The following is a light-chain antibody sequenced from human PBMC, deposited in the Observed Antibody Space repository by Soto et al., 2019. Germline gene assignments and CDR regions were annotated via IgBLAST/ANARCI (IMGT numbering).Light chain of an antibody. V-gene: IGKV3-15*01. CDR1: QSISSN. Sequence: EIVMTQSPATVSVSPGERVTLSCRASQSISSNLAWYQQKPGQAPRLFIYGASTRATGIPARFSGSGSGTEFTLTISSPQSEDFAVYYCQQYNNWPLTFGGGTKVEIQ. CDR3: QQYNNWPLT. J-gene: IGKJ4*01. CDR2: GAS.